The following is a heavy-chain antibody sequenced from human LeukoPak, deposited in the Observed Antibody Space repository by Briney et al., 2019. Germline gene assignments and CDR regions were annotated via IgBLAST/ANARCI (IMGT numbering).Heavy chain of an antibody. J-gene: IGHJ4*02. CDR3: ASPNSMAGTHYFHY. CDR2: ISSSGSTI. D-gene: IGHD6-19*01. V-gene: IGHV3-11*04. CDR1: GFTFSDYY. Sequence: GGSLRLSCAASGFTFSDYYMSWIRQAPGKGLEWVSYISSSGSTIYYADSVKGRFTISRDNSKSTLYLQMDSLRAEDTAVYYCASPNSMAGTHYFHYWGQGTLVTVSS.